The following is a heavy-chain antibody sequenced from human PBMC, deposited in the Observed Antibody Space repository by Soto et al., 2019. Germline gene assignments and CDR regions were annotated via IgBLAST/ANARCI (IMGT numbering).Heavy chain of an antibody. Sequence: GASVKVSCKVSGYTLTELSMHWVGQAPGKGLEWMGGFDPEDGETIYAQKFQGRVTMTEDTSTDTAYMELSSLRSEDTAVYYCATPRAGYSGYDLDYWGQGTLVTVSS. D-gene: IGHD5-12*01. CDR1: GYTLTELS. CDR2: FDPEDGET. V-gene: IGHV1-24*01. J-gene: IGHJ4*02. CDR3: ATPRAGYSGYDLDY.